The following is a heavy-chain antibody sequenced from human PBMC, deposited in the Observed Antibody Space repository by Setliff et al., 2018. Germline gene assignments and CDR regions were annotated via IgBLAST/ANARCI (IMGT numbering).Heavy chain of an antibody. CDR2: VYYSGNT. V-gene: IGHV4-39*07. CDR1: DGSMTSGSYY. Sequence: PSETLSLTCSASDGSMTSGSYYWGWIRQPPGKGLEWIGSVYYSGNTYSNPSLKSRLTMSINTSKKQFSLTMNSMTAADTAVYYCARGDYFSYYMDVWGKGTTVTSP. CDR3: ARGDYFSYYMDV. J-gene: IGHJ6*03.